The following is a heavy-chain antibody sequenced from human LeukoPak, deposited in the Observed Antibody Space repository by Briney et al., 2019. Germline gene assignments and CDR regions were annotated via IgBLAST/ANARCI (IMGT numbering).Heavy chain of an antibody. D-gene: IGHD6-19*01. CDR2: IYHSGST. J-gene: IGHJ3*02. Sequence: SETLSLTCTVSGGSISSYYWSWIRQPPGKGLEWIGEIYHSGSTNYNPSLKSRVTISVDKSKNQFSLKLSSVTAADTAVYYCARGVAVAGPMRSALDIWGQGTMVTVSS. CDR3: ARGVAVAGPMRSALDI. V-gene: IGHV4-59*12. CDR1: GGSISSYY.